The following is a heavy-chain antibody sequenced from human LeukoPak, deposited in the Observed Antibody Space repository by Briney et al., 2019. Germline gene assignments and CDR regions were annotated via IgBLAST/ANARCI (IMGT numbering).Heavy chain of an antibody. D-gene: IGHD3-10*01. CDR3: ASHYGSGSYSLRYFDY. Sequence: GGSLRLSCAASGFTFSSYAMSWVRQAPGKGLEWVSAISGSGGSTYYADSVKGRFTISRHNSKNTLYLQMNSLRAEDTAVYYCASHYGSGSYSLRYFDYWGQGTLVTVSS. J-gene: IGHJ4*02. CDR1: GFTFSSYA. CDR2: ISGSGGST. V-gene: IGHV3-23*01.